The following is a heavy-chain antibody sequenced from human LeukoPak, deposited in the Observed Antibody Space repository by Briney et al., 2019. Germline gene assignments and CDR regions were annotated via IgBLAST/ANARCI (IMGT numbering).Heavy chain of an antibody. D-gene: IGHD3-22*01. CDR1: GFTFSDYY. CDR3: AKAPHFYDSSGYYYFDY. V-gene: IGHV3-23*01. Sequence: GGSLRLSCAASGFTFSDYYMSWVRQAPGKGLEWVSAISGSGGSTYYADSVKGRFTISRDNSKNTLYLQMNSLRAEDTAVYYCAKAPHFYDSSGYYYFDYWGQGTLVTVSS. J-gene: IGHJ4*02. CDR2: ISGSGGST.